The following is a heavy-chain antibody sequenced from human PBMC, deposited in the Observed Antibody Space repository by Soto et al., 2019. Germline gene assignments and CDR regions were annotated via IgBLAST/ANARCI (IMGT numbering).Heavy chain of an antibody. CDR3: ARHGITMVRYGMDV. CDR2: IDPSDSYT. CDR1: GYSFTSYW. V-gene: IGHV5-10-1*01. J-gene: IGHJ6*02. D-gene: IGHD3-10*01. Sequence: LGESLKISCKGSGYSFTSYWISWVRQMPGKGLEWMGRIDPSDSYTNYSPSFQGHVTISADKSISTAYLQWSSLKASDTAMYYCARHGITMVRYGMDVWGQGTTVTVSS.